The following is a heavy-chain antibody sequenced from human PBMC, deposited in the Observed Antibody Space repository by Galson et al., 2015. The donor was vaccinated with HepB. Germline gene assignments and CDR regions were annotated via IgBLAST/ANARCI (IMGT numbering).Heavy chain of an antibody. Sequence: LSLTCAVYGGSISSYYWSWIRQPPGKGLEWIGYIYYSRSTNYNPSLKSRVTISVDTSKNQFSLKLSSVTAADTAVYYCVGYGSAFSYWGQGTLVTVSS. CDR2: IYYSRST. CDR3: VGYGSAFSY. CDR1: GGSISSYY. J-gene: IGHJ4*02. V-gene: IGHV4-59*08. D-gene: IGHD3-10*01.